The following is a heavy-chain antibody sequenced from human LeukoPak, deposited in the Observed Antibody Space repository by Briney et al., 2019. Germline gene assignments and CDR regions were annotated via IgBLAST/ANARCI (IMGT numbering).Heavy chain of an antibody. CDR3: TRHLSFAYCGGDECHITTVGAYYFDL. J-gene: IGHJ4*02. CDR1: GGSFSGYY. Sequence: SETLSLTCAVYGGSFSGYYWSWIRQPPGKGLEWIGEINHSGSTNYNPSLKSRVTISVDTSKNQFSLKLNSVTAADTAVYYCTRHLSFAYCGGDECHITTVGAYYFDLWGQGTLVTVSA. CDR2: INHSGST. D-gene: IGHD2-21*01. V-gene: IGHV4-34*01.